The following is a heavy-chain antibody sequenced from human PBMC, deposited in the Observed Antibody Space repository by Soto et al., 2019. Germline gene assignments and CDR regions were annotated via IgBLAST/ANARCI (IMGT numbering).Heavy chain of an antibody. CDR2: LNEDGSFT. CDR3: ARDLSGRADV. V-gene: IGHV3-74*01. J-gene: IGHJ6*02. CDR1: EFTFSSYW. D-gene: IGHD3-10*01. Sequence: GGSLRLSCVASEFTFSSYWMRWVRQVPGKGLVWVSRLNEDGSFTTYADSVKGRFTISRDNAKKTLYLQMNSLRAEDTAVYYCARDLSGRADVWGQGTTVTVSS.